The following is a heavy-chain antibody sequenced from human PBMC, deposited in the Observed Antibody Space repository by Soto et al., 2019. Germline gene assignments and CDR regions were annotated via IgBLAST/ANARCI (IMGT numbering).Heavy chain of an antibody. Sequence: GGSLRLSCAASGFTFSSYAMHWVRQAPGKGLEWVAVISYDGSNKYYADSVKGRFTISRDNSKNTLYLQMNSLRAEDTAVYYCARDEDPYYYDTSGPDRGAFDIWGQGTMVTVSS. CDR2: ISYDGSNK. D-gene: IGHD3-22*01. J-gene: IGHJ3*02. CDR1: GFTFSSYA. CDR3: ARDEDPYYYDTSGPDRGAFDI. V-gene: IGHV3-30-3*01.